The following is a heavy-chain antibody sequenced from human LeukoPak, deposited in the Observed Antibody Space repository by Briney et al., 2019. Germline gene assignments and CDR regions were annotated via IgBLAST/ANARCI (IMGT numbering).Heavy chain of an antibody. J-gene: IGHJ6*02. CDR3: ARDQLRDFWSGFGSSDYYYGMDV. D-gene: IGHD3-3*01. Sequence: TGGSLRLSCAASGFTFSDYYMSWIRQAPGKGLEWVSYISSSGSTIYYADSVKGRFTISRDNAKNTLYLQMNSLRAEDTAVYYCARDQLRDFWSGFGSSDYYYGMDVWGQGTTVTVSS. CDR2: ISSSGSTI. V-gene: IGHV3-11*04. CDR1: GFTFSDYY.